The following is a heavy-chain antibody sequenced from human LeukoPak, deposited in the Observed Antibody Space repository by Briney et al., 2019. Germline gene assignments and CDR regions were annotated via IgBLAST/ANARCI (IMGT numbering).Heavy chain of an antibody. V-gene: IGHV4-34*01. D-gene: IGHD4-17*01. Sequence: SETLSLTCAVYGGSFTDNYWSWIRQPPGKGLEWIGEINHSGSNNFNPYLKSRVTILVEESKNQFSLKLNTVPAADTAVDYLSTKSYGEDGYWGQGTL. CDR1: GGSFTDNY. J-gene: IGHJ4*02. CDR2: INHSGSN. CDR3: STKSYGEDGY.